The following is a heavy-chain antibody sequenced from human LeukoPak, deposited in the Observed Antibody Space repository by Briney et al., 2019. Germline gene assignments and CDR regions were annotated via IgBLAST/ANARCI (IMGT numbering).Heavy chain of an antibody. CDR1: GFSLSTSGMC. D-gene: IGHD6-13*01. Sequence: CGPTLVNPTQTLTLTCTFSGFSLSTSGMCVSWIRQPPGKALEWLARIDWDDDKYYSTSLKTRLTISKDTSKNQVVLTMTNMDPVDTATYYCARIRGGIAAADYWGQGTLRTVSS. CDR2: IDWDDDK. J-gene: IGHJ4*02. CDR3: ARIRGGIAAADY. V-gene: IGHV2-70*11.